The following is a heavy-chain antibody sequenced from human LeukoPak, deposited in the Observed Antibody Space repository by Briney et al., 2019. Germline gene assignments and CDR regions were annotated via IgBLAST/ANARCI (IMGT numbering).Heavy chain of an antibody. D-gene: IGHD3-3*01. V-gene: IGHV1-2*02. CDR2: INPNSGGT. CDR1: GYTFTGYY. Sequence: GASVKVSCKASGYTFTGYYMHWVRQAPGQGLEWMGWINPNSGGTNYAQKFQGRVTMTRDTSISTAYMELSRLRSDDTAVYYCAGGAITISNAQPFDYWGQGTLVTVSS. J-gene: IGHJ4*02. CDR3: AGGAITISNAQPFDY.